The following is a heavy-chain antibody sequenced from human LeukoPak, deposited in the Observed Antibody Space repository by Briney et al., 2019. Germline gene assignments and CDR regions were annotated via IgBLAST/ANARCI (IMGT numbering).Heavy chain of an antibody. CDR1: GGSISSYY. CDR2: IYTSGST. J-gene: IGHJ5*02. V-gene: IGHV4-4*07. D-gene: IGHD3-22*01. CDR3: ASSVYYDSSGYYNWFDP. Sequence: SETLSLTCTVSGGSISSYYWSWIRQPAGKGLEWIGRIYTSGSTNYNPSLKSRVTMSVDTSKNQFSLKLSSVTAADTAVYYCASSVYYDSSGYYNWFDPWGQGTLVTVSS.